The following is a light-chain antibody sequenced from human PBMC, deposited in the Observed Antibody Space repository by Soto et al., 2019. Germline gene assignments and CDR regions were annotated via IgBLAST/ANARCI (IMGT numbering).Light chain of an antibody. J-gene: IGKJ3*01. CDR1: QSVSSN. V-gene: IGKV3-15*01. Sequence: EIVMTQSPATLSVSPGERATLSCRSSQSVSSNLAWYQQKPGQAPRLLIYGASTRATGILARLSGSGSGTACTLAISILQYKDFSGYYCPQHHNLPSFTSGPRNKVDIK. CDR3: PQHHNLPSFT. CDR2: GAS.